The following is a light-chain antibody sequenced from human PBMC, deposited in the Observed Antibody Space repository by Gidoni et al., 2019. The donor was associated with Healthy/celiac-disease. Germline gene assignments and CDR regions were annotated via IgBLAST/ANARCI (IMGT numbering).Light chain of an antibody. CDR1: NSDVGSYNL. Sequence: QSALTQPASVSGSPGPSITISCTGTNSDVGSYNLVSWYQQHPGKAPKLMIYDVSNRPSGVSNRFSGSKSGNTASLTISGLQAEDEADYYCSSYTSTITYVFGTGTKVTVL. CDR2: DVS. CDR3: SSYTSTITYV. V-gene: IGLV2-14*02. J-gene: IGLJ1*01.